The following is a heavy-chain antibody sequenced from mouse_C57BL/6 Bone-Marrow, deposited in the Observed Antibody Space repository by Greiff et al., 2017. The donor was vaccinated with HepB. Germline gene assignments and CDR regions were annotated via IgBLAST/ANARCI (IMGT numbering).Heavy chain of an antibody. V-gene: IGHV5-9-1*02. Sequence: DVMLVESGEGLVKPGGSLKLSCAASGFTFSSYAMSWVRQTPEKRLEWVAYISSGGDYIYYADTVKGRFTISRDNARNTLYLQMSSLKSEDTAMYYCTRAYYSNYYYAMDYWGQGTSVTVSS. CDR3: TRAYYSNYYYAMDY. D-gene: IGHD2-5*01. CDR2: ISSGGDYI. J-gene: IGHJ4*01. CDR1: GFTFSSYA.